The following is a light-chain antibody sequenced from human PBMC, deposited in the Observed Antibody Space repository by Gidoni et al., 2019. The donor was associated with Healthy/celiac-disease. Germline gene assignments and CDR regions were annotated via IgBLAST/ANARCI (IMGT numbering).Light chain of an antibody. Sequence: EIVLTQSPGTLSLSPGERATLSCRASQSVSSSYLAWYQQKPCQAPRLLIYGASSRATGIPDRFSGSGSATDFTLIISRLEPEDFAVYYCQQYGSSPTFGGGTKVEIK. J-gene: IGKJ4*01. CDR2: GAS. CDR3: QQYGSSPT. V-gene: IGKV3-20*01. CDR1: QSVSSSY.